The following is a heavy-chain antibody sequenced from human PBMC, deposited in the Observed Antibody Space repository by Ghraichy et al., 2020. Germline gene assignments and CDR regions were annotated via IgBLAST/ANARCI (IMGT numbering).Heavy chain of an antibody. D-gene: IGHD6-19*01. CDR3: TTEDSSGGELDY. CDR1: GFTFSNAW. V-gene: IGHV3-15*01. J-gene: IGHJ4*02. CDR2: IKSKTDGGTT. Sequence: GGSLRLSCAASGFTFSNAWMSWVRQAPGKGLEWVGRIKSKTDGGTTDYAAPVKGRFTISRDDSKNTLYLQMNGLKTEDTAVYYCTTEDSSGGELDYWGQGTLVTVSS.